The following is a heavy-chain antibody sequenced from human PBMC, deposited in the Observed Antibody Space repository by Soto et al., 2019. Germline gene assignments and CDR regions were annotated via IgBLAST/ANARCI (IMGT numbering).Heavy chain of an antibody. D-gene: IGHD3-10*01. J-gene: IGHJ5*02. CDR2: IIPIFGTA. CDR3: ARGPLSAVTPGSGWFDP. Sequence: QVQLVQSGAEVKKPGSSVKVSCKASGGTFSSYAISWVRQAPGQGLEWMGGIIPIFGTANYAQKFQGRVTITADESTSTAYMELSSLRSEDTAVYYCARGPLSAVTPGSGWFDPWGQGTLVTVSS. CDR1: GGTFSSYA. V-gene: IGHV1-69*12.